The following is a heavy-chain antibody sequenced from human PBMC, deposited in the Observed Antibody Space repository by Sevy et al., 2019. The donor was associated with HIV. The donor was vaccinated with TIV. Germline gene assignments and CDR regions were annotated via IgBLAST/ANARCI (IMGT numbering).Heavy chain of an antibody. J-gene: IGHJ5*02. V-gene: IGHV3-74*01. CDR2: INSDGSST. Sequence: GGSLRLSCAASGFTFSSYWMHWVRQAPGKGLVWVSRINSDGSSTSYADSVKGRFTISRDNAKNTLYLQMNSLRAEDTAVYYCARGDYDILTGYHNWFDPWGQGTLVTVSS. CDR3: ARGDYDILTGYHNWFDP. CDR1: GFTFSSYW. D-gene: IGHD3-9*01.